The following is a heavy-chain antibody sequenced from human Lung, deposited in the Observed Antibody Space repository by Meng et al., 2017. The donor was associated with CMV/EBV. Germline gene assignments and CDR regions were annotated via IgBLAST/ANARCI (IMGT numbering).Heavy chain of an antibody. CDR2: ISSDGTTT. CDR1: GFTFSRYW. V-gene: IGHV3-74*01. J-gene: IGHJ2*01. Sequence: GGSXRLSCAASGFTFSRYWMHWVRQAPGEGLVWVSGISSDGTTTTYADSVRGRFTISRDNAKNTLYLQMNSPRAEDTAVYYCARVPWYFDLWGSGNLV. CDR3: ARVPWYFDL.